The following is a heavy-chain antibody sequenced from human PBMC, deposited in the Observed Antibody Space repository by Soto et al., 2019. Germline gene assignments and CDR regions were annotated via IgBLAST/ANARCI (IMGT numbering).Heavy chain of an antibody. D-gene: IGHD2-15*01. V-gene: IGHV4-39*01. J-gene: IGHJ6*03. CDR2: IYYSGNT. CDR1: GGSVSSGSYY. CDR3: ARHVGGYYYYMDV. Sequence: SETLSLTCTVSGGSVSSGSYYWGWIRQPPGKGLEWIGSIYYSGNTYYNPSLKSRVTISVDTSKNQFSLKLSSVTAADTAVYYCARHVGGYYYYMDVWGKGTTVTVS.